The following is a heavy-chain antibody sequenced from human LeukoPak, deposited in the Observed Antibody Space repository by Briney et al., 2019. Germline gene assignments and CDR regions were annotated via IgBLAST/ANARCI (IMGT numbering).Heavy chain of an antibody. CDR3: ARTHYYDHKGGKYFDY. CDR2: IYHSETT. Sequence: SGTLSLTCAVSGASISSSHWWSWVRQPPGKGLEWIGEIYHSETTNYNPSLKSRVTISLDKSKNQFSLKLSSVTAADTALYYCARTHYYDHKGGKYFDYWGQGTLVTVSS. D-gene: IGHD3-22*01. CDR1: GASISSSHW. J-gene: IGHJ4*02. V-gene: IGHV4-4*02.